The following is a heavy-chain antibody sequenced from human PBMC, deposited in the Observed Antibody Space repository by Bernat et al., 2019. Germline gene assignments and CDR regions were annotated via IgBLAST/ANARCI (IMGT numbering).Heavy chain of an antibody. CDR3: AGDPYFGSGYFDY. CDR2: IWYDGSNK. CDR1: GFTFSSYG. J-gene: IGHJ4*02. V-gene: IGHV3-33*01. Sequence: QVQLVESGGGVVQPGRSLRLSCAASGFTFSSYGMHWVRQAPGKGLEWVAVIWYDGSNKYYADSVKGRFTISRDNSKNTLYPQMNSLRAEDTAVYYCAGDPYFGSGYFDYWGQGTLVTVSS. D-gene: IGHD2-21*01.